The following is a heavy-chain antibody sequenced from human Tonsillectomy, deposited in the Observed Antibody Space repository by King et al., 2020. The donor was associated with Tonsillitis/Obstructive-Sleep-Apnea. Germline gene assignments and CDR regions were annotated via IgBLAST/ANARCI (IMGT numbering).Heavy chain of an antibody. V-gene: IGHV2-5*02. Sequence: ITLKESGPTLVKPTQTLTLTCTFSGFSLSTSGVGVGWIRQPPGKALEWLSLIYWDDDKLYSPSLKGRPTITKDTSKNQVVLTMTNMDPVDTATYYCAHGAQYYYDSSGYYGYYFDYWGQGTLVTVSS. CDR3: AHGAQYYYDSSGYYGYYFDY. J-gene: IGHJ4*02. D-gene: IGHD3-22*01. CDR1: GFSLSTSGVG. CDR2: IYWDDDK.